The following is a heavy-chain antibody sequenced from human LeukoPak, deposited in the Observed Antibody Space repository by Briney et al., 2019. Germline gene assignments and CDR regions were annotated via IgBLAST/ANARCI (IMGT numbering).Heavy chain of an antibody. CDR2: ISYDGSNK. V-gene: IGHV3-30-3*01. Sequence: PGGSLRLSCAASGFTFSSYAMHWVRQAPGKGLEWVAVISYDGSNKYYADSVKGRFTISRDNSKNTLYLQMNSLRAEDTAVYYCARDRGAVAGLLYWYFDLWGRGTLVTVSS. D-gene: IGHD6-19*01. CDR1: GFTFSSYA. CDR3: ARDRGAVAGLLYWYFDL. J-gene: IGHJ2*01.